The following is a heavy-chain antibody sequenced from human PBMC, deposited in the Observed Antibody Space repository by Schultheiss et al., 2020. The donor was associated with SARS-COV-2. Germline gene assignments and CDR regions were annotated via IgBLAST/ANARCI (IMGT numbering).Heavy chain of an antibody. CDR2: IYHSGST. J-gene: IGHJ6*03. Sequence: SETLSLTCAVYGGSFSGYYWSWIRQPPGKGLEWIGEIYHSGSTNYNPSLKSRVTISVDTSKNQFSLKLSSVTAADTAVYYCARGIVVVPAARRYYYYMDVWGKGTTVTVSS. CDR3: ARGIVVVPAARRYYYYMDV. D-gene: IGHD2-2*01. CDR1: GGSFSGYY. V-gene: IGHV4-34*01.